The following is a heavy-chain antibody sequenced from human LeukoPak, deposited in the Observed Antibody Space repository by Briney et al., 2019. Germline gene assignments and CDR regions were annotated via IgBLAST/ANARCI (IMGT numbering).Heavy chain of an antibody. V-gene: IGHV4-59*12. D-gene: IGHD2-2*01. Sequence: PSETLSLTCSVSGGFISSYYWSWIRQPPGKGLEWIGHIYYSGSTNYNPSLKSRVTISVDTSKNQFSLKLSSVTAADTAVYYCARGQVVPAAWAYYYYGMDVWGQGTTVTVSS. J-gene: IGHJ6*02. CDR2: IYYSGST. CDR1: GGFISSYY. CDR3: ARGQVVPAAWAYYYYGMDV.